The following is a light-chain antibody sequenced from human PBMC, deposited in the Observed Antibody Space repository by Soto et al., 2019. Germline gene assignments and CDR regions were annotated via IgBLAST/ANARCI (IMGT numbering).Light chain of an antibody. CDR3: QHPPTS. J-gene: IGKJ4*01. V-gene: IGKV3-11*01. Sequence: ALAQSPVALSLSPGGRATLSCRASQRVSTDLAWYQQKPGQAPRLLIYDASNRATGIPVRFAGSGCGTDFALTISSLEPEHFVLYYCQHPPTSFGGGTKVDIK. CDR2: DAS. CDR1: QRVSTD.